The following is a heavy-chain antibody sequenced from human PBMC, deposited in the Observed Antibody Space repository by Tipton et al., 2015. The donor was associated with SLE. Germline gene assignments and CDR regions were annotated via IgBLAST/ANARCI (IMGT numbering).Heavy chain of an antibody. CDR2: IYHSGST. V-gene: IGHV4-30-2*01. CDR1: GGSISSGGYS. D-gene: IGHD6-19*01. J-gene: IGHJ4*02. Sequence: TLSLTCAVSGGSISSGGYSWSWIRQPPGEGLEWIGYIYHSGSTYYNPSLKSRVTISVDRSKNQFSLKLSSVTAADTAVYYCARAGVGSSGWYFDYWGQGTLVTVSS. CDR3: ARAGVGSSGWYFDY.